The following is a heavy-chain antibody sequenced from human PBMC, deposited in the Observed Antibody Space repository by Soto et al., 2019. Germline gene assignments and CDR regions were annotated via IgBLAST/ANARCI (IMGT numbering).Heavy chain of an antibody. CDR3: AHRTYYTEGRQFDY. J-gene: IGHJ4*02. V-gene: IGHV2-5*02. D-gene: IGHD3-3*01. Sequence: QITLKESGPTLVKPTQTLTLTCTFSGFSLSTSGVGVGWIRQSPGKALECLAVIYWDDEKLYSPSLKSRLTDXKXTXXNPVVLTMTNMDPVDTATYYCAHRTYYTEGRQFDYWGQGTLVTVSS. CDR2: IYWDDEK. CDR1: GFSLSTSGVG.